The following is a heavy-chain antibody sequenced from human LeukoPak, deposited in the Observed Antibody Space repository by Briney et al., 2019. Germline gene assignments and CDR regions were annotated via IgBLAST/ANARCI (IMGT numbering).Heavy chain of an antibody. CDR2: ISGSGGST. V-gene: IGHV3-23*01. CDR3: AKEVTMIVVVIGYY. J-gene: IGHJ4*02. D-gene: IGHD3-22*01. Sequence: GGSLRLSCAASGFTFSSYAMSWVRQAPGKGLEWVSAISGSGGSTYYADSVKGRFTISRDNSKNTLYLQMNSLGAEDTAVYYCAKEVTMIVVVIGYYWGQGTLVTVSS. CDR1: GFTFSSYA.